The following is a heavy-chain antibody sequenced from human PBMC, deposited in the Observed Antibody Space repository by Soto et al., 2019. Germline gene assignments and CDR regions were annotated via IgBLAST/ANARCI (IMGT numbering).Heavy chain of an antibody. CDR1: GGSISSGGYY. CDR2: IYYSGST. Sequence: SETLSLTWTVSGGSISSGGYYWSWIRQHPGKGLEWIGYIYYSGSTYYNPSLKSRVTISVDTSKNQFSLKLRSVTAADTALYYCAGERGYCSGGSCYPYYYYYYGMDVWGQGTTVTVSS. D-gene: IGHD2-15*01. V-gene: IGHV4-31*02. J-gene: IGHJ6*02. CDR3: AGERGYCSGGSCYPYYYYYYGMDV.